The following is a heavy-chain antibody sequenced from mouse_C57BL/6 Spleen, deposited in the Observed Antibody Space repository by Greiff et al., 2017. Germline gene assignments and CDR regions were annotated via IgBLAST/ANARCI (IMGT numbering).Heavy chain of an antibody. CDR1: GYTFTSYW. CDR2: IYPGSGST. D-gene: IGHD2-3*01. J-gene: IGHJ3*01. Sequence: VQLQQPGAELVKPGASVKMSCKASGYTFTSYWITWVKQRPGQGLEWIGDIYPGSGSTNYNEKFKSKATLTVDTSSSTAYMQLSSLTSEDAAVYYGARVEARAYDGYSWFAYWGQGTLVTVSA. V-gene: IGHV1-55*01. CDR3: ARVEARAYDGYSWFAY.